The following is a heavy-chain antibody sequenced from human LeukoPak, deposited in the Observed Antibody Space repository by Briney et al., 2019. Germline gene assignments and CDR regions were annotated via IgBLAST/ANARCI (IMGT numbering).Heavy chain of an antibody. Sequence: SETLSLTCTAYGGSISSYYWSWIRQPPGKGLEWIGYIYDTGSTNYNPSLKSRVTISIDTSKNQFSLNLRSVTAADTAVYYCARITYGPPDYWGQGTLVTVSS. D-gene: IGHD4-17*01. CDR2: IYDTGST. J-gene: IGHJ4*02. V-gene: IGHV4-59*01. CDR1: GGSISSYY. CDR3: ARITYGPPDY.